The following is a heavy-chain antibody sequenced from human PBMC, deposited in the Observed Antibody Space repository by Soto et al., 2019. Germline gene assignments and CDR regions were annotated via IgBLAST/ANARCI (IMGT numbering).Heavy chain of an antibody. CDR2: IWSAGLI. J-gene: IGHJ6*02. CDR3: AREAPMDV. Sequence: GGSLRLSCAASGFTVSSKYMSWVRQAPGKGLEWVSVIWSAGLIYYADSVRGRFTISRDISKNILYLEMTGLTADDTAVYYCAREAPMDVWGQGTTVTVSS. V-gene: IGHV3-53*01. CDR1: GFTVSSKY.